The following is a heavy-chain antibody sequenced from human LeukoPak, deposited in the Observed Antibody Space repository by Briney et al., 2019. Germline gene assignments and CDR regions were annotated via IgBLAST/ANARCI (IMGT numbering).Heavy chain of an antibody. J-gene: IGHJ6*02. CDR3: ARSTSYYDFWSGYYYYYYYGTDV. V-gene: IGHV3-11*01. D-gene: IGHD3-3*01. CDR1: GFTFSDYY. Sequence: GGSLRLSCAASGFTFSDYYMSWIRQAPGKGLEWVSYISSSGSTIYYADSVKGRFTISRDNAKNSLYLQMNSLRAEDTAVYYCARSTSYYDFWSGYYYYYYYGTDVWGQGTTVTVSS. CDR2: ISSSGSTI.